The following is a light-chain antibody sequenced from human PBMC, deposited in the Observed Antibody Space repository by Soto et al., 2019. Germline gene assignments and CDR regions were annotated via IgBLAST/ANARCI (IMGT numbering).Light chain of an antibody. Sequence: EIVLTQSPGTLSLSPGERATLSCRASQSVSSSYLAWYQQKPGQAPRLLIYGASSRATGIPDRFSGSGSGTEFTLTISSLQSEDFAVYYCQQYNNWPRTFGRGTKVDI. V-gene: IGKV3-20*01. CDR3: QQYNNWPRT. CDR1: QSVSSSY. CDR2: GAS. J-gene: IGKJ1*01.